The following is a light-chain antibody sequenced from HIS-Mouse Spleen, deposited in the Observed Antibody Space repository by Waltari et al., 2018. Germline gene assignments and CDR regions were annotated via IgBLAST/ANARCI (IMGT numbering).Light chain of an antibody. CDR3: QSYDSSLSAPYV. Sequence: QSVLTQPPSVSGAPGQRVTISCTGSSSNIGAGYDVHWSQQLPGTAPKLLIYGTSNRPSGVPDRFSGSKSGTSASLAITGLQAEDDADYYCQSYDSSLSAPYVFGTGTKVTVL. J-gene: IGLJ1*01. CDR2: GTS. CDR1: SSNIGAGYD. V-gene: IGLV1-40*01.